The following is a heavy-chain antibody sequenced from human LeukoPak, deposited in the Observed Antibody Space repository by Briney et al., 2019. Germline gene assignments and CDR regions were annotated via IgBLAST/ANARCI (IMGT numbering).Heavy chain of an antibody. D-gene: IGHD3-22*01. CDR3: AKDEARANYYDSSGYLADAFDI. V-gene: IGHV3-23*01. CDR2: ISGSGGST. Sequence: GGSLRLSCAASGFTFSSYWMSWVRQAPGKGLEWVSAISGSGGSTYYADSVKGRFTISRDNSKNTLYLQMNSLRAEDTAVYYCAKDEARANYYDSSGYLADAFDIWGQGTMVTVSS. J-gene: IGHJ3*02. CDR1: GFTFSSYW.